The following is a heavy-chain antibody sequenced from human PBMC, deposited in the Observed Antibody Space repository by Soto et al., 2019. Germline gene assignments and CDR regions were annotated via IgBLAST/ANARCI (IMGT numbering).Heavy chain of an antibody. Sequence: VKVSCKASGYTFPRYAMHWVRQAPGQRLEWMGWINAGNGNTKYSQKFQGRVTITRDTSASTAYMELSSLRSEDTAVYYCARGYCSSTSCYWFDYWGQGTLVTVSS. J-gene: IGHJ4*02. D-gene: IGHD2-2*01. CDR1: GYTFPRYA. CDR2: INAGNGNT. CDR3: ARGYCSSTSCYWFDY. V-gene: IGHV1-3*01.